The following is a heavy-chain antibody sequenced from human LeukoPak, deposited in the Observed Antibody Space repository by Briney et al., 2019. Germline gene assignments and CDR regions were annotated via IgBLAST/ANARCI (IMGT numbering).Heavy chain of an antibody. D-gene: IGHD3-22*01. CDR1: GFTFDSYA. CDR3: AKDSSSSYATSAYWGDFDY. V-gene: IGHV3-23*01. Sequence: GGSLRLSCAASGFTFDSYAMSWVRQAPGKGLEWVSTITDAGVTTYYSDSVKGRFTISRDNFENTLFLQMNSLRAEDTAVYYCAKDSSSSYATSAYWGDFDYWGQGTLVTVSS. J-gene: IGHJ4*02. CDR2: ITDAGVTT.